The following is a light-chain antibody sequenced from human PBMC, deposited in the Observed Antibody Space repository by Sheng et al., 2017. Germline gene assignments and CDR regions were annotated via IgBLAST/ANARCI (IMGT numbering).Light chain of an antibody. V-gene: IGKV1-33*01. CDR3: QQYHDLPFT. CDR2: RAS. Sequence: DIQMTQSPPSLSASVGDTVTITCQASQDISDYLNWYQHKPGKAPKLLISRASNLQTGVPSRFSGGGSGAHFTFTLTSLQPEDVATYYCQQYHDLPFTFGPGTRVDF. J-gene: IGKJ3*01. CDR1: QDISDY.